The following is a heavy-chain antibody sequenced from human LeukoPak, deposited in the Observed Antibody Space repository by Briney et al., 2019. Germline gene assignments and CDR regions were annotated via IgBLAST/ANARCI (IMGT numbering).Heavy chain of an antibody. CDR2: TYCRSKWSN. CDR1: GDSVSSTSAA. Sequence: SQTLSLTCAISGDSVSSTSAAWNWIRQSPSGGLEWLGRTYCRSKWSNDYAVSVKSRITINPDTSKNQFSLQLNSVTPEDTAVYYCARADTPAEDYYYMDVWGKGTTVTVSS. J-gene: IGHJ6*03. D-gene: IGHD2-2*01. CDR3: ARADTPAEDYYYMDV. V-gene: IGHV6-1*01.